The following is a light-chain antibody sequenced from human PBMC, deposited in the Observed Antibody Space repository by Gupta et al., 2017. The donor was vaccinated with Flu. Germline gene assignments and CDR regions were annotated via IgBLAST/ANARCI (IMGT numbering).Light chain of an antibody. J-gene: IGLJ2*01. CDR1: SSDVGGYNY. V-gene: IGLV2-14*01. CDR3: SSYTSSSTSI. CDR2: EVS. Sequence: QSALTQPASVSGSPGQSITISCTGTSSDVGGYNYVSWYQQHPGKAPKLMIYEVSNRPSGVSNRFSGSKSGNTASLTISGLQAEDEADYYCSSYTSSSTSIFGGGTKRTVL.